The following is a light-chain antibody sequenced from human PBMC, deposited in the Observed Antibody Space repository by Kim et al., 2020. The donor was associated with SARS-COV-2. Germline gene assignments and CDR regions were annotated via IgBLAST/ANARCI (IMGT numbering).Light chain of an antibody. J-gene: IGKJ2*01. Sequence: SGSPGERATLSCRASQSVTSNLAWYQQKPGQAPRLLIYGASTRATGIPAGFSGSGSGTEFTLTISSLQSEDFAVDYCQQYNNWPYTFGQGTKLEI. V-gene: IGKV3-15*01. CDR2: GAS. CDR3: QQYNNWPYT. CDR1: QSVTSN.